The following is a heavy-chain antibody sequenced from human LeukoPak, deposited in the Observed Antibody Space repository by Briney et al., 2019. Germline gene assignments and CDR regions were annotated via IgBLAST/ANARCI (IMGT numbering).Heavy chain of an antibody. Sequence: PSETLSLTCTVSGVSINSGSYYWGWIRQPPGKGLEWIGSIYYGGTTYYNPSLKSRVTISVDRSKNQFSLKLSSVTAADTAVYFCARDSHAYFDAFDIWGQGTMVTVSS. CDR1: GVSINSGSYY. CDR3: ARDSHAYFDAFDI. V-gene: IGHV4-39*07. D-gene: IGHD2/OR15-2a*01. CDR2: IYYGGTT. J-gene: IGHJ3*02.